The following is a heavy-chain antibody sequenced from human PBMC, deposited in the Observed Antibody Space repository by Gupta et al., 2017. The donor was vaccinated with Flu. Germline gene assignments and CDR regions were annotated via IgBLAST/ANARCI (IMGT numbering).Heavy chain of an antibody. V-gene: IGHV1-8*01. D-gene: IGHD3-10*01. J-gene: IGHJ5*02. CDR2: MNPNSGNT. CDR1: GYTFTSYD. Sequence: QVQLVQSGAEVKKPGASVKVSCKASGYTFTSYDINWVRQATGQGLEWMGWMNPNSGNTGYAQKFQGRVTMTRNTSISTAYMELSSLRSEDTAVYDCARGRGGRLLWFGELSPWGQGTLGTVAS. CDR3: ARGRGGRLLWFGELSP.